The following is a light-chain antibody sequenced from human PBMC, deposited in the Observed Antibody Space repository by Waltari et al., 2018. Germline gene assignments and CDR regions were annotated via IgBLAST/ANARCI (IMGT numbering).Light chain of an antibody. Sequence: SSELTQDPAVSVALGQTVRITCQGDTLRSSYASWYRQNPGQDPVLVIYGKNNRPSGIPDRFSGSSSGNTSSLTITGAQAEDEADYYCNSRDSSGNYVFGTGTKVTVL. V-gene: IGLV3-19*01. J-gene: IGLJ1*01. CDR1: TLRSSY. CDR2: GKN. CDR3: NSRDSSGNYV.